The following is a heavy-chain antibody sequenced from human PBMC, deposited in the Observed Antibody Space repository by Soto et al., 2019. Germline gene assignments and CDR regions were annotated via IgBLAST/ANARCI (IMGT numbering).Heavy chain of an antibody. CDR2: INPKSGGT. Sequence: ASVKVSCKASGYSFTDYHIHWVRQAPGQGLEWLGRINPKSGGTSTAQKFQGWVTMTTDTSISTASMELPRLTSDDTAKYYCARGDSTDCSNGVCSFFYNHDMDVWGQGTTVTVS. D-gene: IGHD2-8*01. CDR3: ARGDSTDCSNGVCSFFYNHDMDV. V-gene: IGHV1-2*04. J-gene: IGHJ6*02. CDR1: GYSFTDYH.